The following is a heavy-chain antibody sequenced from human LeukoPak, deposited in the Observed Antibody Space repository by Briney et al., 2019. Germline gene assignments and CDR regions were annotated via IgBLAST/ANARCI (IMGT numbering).Heavy chain of an antibody. CDR3: ARASITMVRGFDY. CDR2: IYHSGST. CDR1: GGSISSSNW. Sequence: SETLSLTCAVSGGSISSSNWWSWVRQPPGKGLEWIGEIYHSGSTNYNPPLKSRVTISVDKSKNQFSLKLSSVTAADTAVYYCARASITMVRGFDYWGQGTLVTVSS. J-gene: IGHJ4*02. D-gene: IGHD3-10*01. V-gene: IGHV4-4*02.